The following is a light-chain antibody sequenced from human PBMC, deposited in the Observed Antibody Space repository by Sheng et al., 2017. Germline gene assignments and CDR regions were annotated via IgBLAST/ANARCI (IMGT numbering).Light chain of an antibody. CDR1: ESVSNN. CDR2: GAS. CDR3: QQYNYWPRT. V-gene: IGKV3-15*01. J-gene: IGKJ1*01. Sequence: VVVTQSPVILSLIPGERATLSCRASESVSNNLAWYQQKPGQAPRLLMSGASSRASGLPARFSGSGSGTDFTLTINSLQSEDFAVYYCQQYNYWPRTFGQGTKVEIK.